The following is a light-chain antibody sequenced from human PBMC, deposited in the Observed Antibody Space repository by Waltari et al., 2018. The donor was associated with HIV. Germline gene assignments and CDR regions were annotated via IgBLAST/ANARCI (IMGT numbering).Light chain of an antibody. J-gene: IGLJ2*01. V-gene: IGLV2-14*01. CDR2: EVV. CDR1: DTDHYD. CDR3: TSYISRAIPV. Sequence: QSALTQPASVSGSPGQSITISCTGTDTDHYDVSWYQHRPGAAPTVLIFEVVNRPAGASNRFSGCRSGNTASLTISVLLAEDEADYFCTSYISRAIPVFGGGTKVTVL.